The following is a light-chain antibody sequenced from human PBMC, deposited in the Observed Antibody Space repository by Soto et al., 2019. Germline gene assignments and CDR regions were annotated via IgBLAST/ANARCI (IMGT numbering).Light chain of an antibody. CDR3: MQAKHCHPT. J-gene: IGKJ1*01. V-gene: IGKV2-30*01. CDR2: KAS. CDR1: RSLVYSDGNAY. Sequence: DVVMTQSPLSLPVTLGQPASISCRSSRSLVYSDGNAYLNWFQHRPGQSPRRLIYKASNRDSGGPDRFSGSGSGTDFTLQISRVEAEDVGVYYCMQAKHCHPTCGRGTRVEIK.